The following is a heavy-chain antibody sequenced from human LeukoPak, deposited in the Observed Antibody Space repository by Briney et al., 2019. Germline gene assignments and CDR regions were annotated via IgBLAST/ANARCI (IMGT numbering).Heavy chain of an antibody. J-gene: IGHJ2*01. CDR2: IGTSSSYI. CDR3: ARAIAVAGTDWYFDL. V-gene: IGHV3-21*01. CDR1: GFTFSSYG. D-gene: IGHD6-19*01. Sequence: GGSPRLSCAASGFTFSSYGMNWVRQAPGKGLEWVSSIGTSSSYIYYADSVKGRFTISRDNAKNSLYLQMNSLRAEDTAVYYCARAIAVAGTDWYFDLWGRGTLVTVSS.